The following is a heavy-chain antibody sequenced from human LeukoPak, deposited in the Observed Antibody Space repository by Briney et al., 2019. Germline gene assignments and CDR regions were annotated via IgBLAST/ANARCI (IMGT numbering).Heavy chain of an antibody. D-gene: IGHD3-10*01. CDR1: GFTFSNYG. V-gene: IGHV3-30*19. J-gene: IGHJ4*02. CDR2: ISYDGSNK. Sequence: GGTLRLSCAASGFTFSNYGIHWVRQAPGKGLEWVAVISYDGSNKYYADSVKGRFTISRDNSKNTLYLQMNSLRAEDTAVYYCARVQVLWFGELFPYYFDYWGQGTLVTVSS. CDR3: ARVQVLWFGELFPYYFDY.